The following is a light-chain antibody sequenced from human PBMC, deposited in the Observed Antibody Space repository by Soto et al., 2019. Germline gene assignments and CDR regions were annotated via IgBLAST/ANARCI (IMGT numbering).Light chain of an antibody. CDR1: SCDVGGYNY. CDR3: CSYTTSNTRQIV. Sequence: QSALTQPASMSGSPGQSISISCTGTSCDVGGYNYVSWYQQHPGKAPKFMIYDVSNRPSGVSNRFSGSKSGNTASLTISGLQAQHEADYYCCSYTTSNTRQIVFGTGTKLTVL. CDR2: DVS. V-gene: IGLV2-14*01. J-gene: IGLJ1*01.